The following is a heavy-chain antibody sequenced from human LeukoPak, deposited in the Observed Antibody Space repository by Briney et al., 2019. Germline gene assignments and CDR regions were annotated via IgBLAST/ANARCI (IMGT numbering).Heavy chain of an antibody. CDR3: AKVGDGYVFGYFDY. D-gene: IGHD5-24*01. V-gene: IGHV3-30*02. Sequence: AGGPLRLSCAASGFTFSSYGMHWVRQAPGKGLEWVAFIRYDGSNKYYADSVKGRFTISRDNSKNTLYLQMNSLRAEDTAVYYCAKVGDGYVFGYFDYWGQGTLVTVSS. J-gene: IGHJ4*02. CDR1: GFTFSSYG. CDR2: IRYDGSNK.